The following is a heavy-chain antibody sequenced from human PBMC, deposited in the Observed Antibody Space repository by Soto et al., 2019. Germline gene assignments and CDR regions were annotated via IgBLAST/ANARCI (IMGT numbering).Heavy chain of an antibody. CDR3: AREVWVAGLLYYFDF. Sequence: SETLSLSCTVSDGSISVNFFTWIRQPAGKGLEWIGRISSNGNTDYNPSLKSRVTMSIDTSKNHFSLDLISVTASDTAIYYCAREVWVAGLLYYFDFWGQGTLVTVSS. CDR2: ISSNGNT. CDR1: DGSISVNF. D-gene: IGHD6-19*01. J-gene: IGHJ4*02. V-gene: IGHV4-4*07.